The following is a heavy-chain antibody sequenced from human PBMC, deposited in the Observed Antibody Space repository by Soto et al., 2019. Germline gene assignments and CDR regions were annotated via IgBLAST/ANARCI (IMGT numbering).Heavy chain of an antibody. D-gene: IGHD2-15*01. CDR3: ARDGRVVAATPEGEPAFDI. CDR2: IYYSGST. CDR1: GGSISSGGYY. Sequence: SETLSLTCTVSGGSISSGGYYWSWIRQHPGKGLEWIGYIYYSGSTYYNPSLKSRVTISVDTSKNQFSLKLSSVTAADTAVYYCARDGRVVAATPEGEPAFDIWGQGTMVTVSS. J-gene: IGHJ3*02. V-gene: IGHV4-31*03.